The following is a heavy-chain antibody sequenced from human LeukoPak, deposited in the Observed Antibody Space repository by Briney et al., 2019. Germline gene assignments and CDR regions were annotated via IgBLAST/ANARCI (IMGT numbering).Heavy chain of an antibody. Sequence: SETLSLTCAVYGGSSSVYYWSWIRQPPGKGLEWIGEINHSGSTKFNPSLKSRVTLSIDTSRNQFSLNLSSVTAADTAVYYCARLFCYSTACYVGSWGQGTLVTVSS. CDR2: INHSGST. CDR3: ARLFCYSTACYVGS. CDR1: GGSSSVYY. J-gene: IGHJ4*02. V-gene: IGHV4-34*01. D-gene: IGHD2-2*01.